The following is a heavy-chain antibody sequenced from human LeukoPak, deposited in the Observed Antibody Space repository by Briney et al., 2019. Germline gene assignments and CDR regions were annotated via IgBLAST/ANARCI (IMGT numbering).Heavy chain of an antibody. J-gene: IGHJ5*02. CDR1: GFTFSSYS. V-gene: IGHV3-21*01. Sequence: GGSLRLSCAASGFTFSSYSMNWVRQAPGKGLEWVSSISSSSSYIYYADSVKGRFTISRDNAKNSLYLQMNSLRAEDTAVYYCARDRWGTSCLDPWGQGTLATVSS. CDR2: ISSSSSYI. D-gene: IGHD2-2*01. CDR3: ARDRWGTSCLDP.